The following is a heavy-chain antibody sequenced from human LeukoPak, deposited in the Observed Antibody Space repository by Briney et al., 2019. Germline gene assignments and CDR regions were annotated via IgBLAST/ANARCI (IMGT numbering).Heavy chain of an antibody. D-gene: IGHD4-23*01. J-gene: IGHJ6*03. CDR1: GYTFTSYD. CDR3: ARGVRGTATIRRNSAYYYMDV. Sequence: ASVKVSCKASGYTFTSYDINWVRQATGQGLQWMGWMNPNSGNTGYAQKFQGRVTMTRNTSISTAYMELSSLRSEDTAVYYCARGVRGTATIRRNSAYYYMDVWGKGTTVTVSS. CDR2: MNPNSGNT. V-gene: IGHV1-8*01.